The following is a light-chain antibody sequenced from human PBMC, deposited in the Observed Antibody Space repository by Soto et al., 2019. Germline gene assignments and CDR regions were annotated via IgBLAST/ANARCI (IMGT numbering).Light chain of an antibody. CDR2: EGN. CDR3: CSYAGISTLV. CDR1: SSDVGSYNL. J-gene: IGLJ2*01. V-gene: IGLV2-23*01. Sequence: QAVVTQPASVSGSPGQSITISCTGTSSDVGSYNLVSWYQQHPGKAPKLMIYEGNKRPSGVSNRFTGSKSGNTASLTISGLQAEDEADYYCCSYAGISTLVFGGGTKLTVL.